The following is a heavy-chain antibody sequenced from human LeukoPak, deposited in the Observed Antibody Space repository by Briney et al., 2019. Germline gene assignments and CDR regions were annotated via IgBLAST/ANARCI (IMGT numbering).Heavy chain of an antibody. CDR1: GGSISSSSYY. D-gene: IGHD3-16*02. V-gene: IGHV4-39*07. CDR2: INHSGST. Sequence: SETLSLTCTVSGGSISSSSYYWGWIRQPPGKGLEWIGEINHSGSTNYNPSLKSRVTISVDTSKNQFSLKLSSVTAADTAVYYCASLPLWGSYRFDYWGQGTLVTVSS. J-gene: IGHJ4*02. CDR3: ASLPLWGSYRFDY.